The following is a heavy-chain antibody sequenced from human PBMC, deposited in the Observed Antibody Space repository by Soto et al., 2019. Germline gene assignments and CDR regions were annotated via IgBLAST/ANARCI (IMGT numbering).Heavy chain of an antibody. CDR1: GFTFSDYY. J-gene: IGHJ4*02. D-gene: IGHD3-10*01. Sequence: QVQLVESGGGLVKPGGSLRLSCAASGFTFSDYYMRWIRQAPGKGLEWISYISSGSSYTNYADSVKARFTISKDNAKNSLYLQMNSLRAEDTAVYYCARVGGSGSYYPFDYWGQGTLVTVSS. V-gene: IGHV3-11*05. CDR3: ARVGGSGSYYPFDY. CDR2: ISSGSSYT.